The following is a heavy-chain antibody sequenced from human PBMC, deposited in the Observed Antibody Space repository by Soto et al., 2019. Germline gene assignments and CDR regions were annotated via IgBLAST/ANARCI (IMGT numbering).Heavy chain of an antibody. D-gene: IGHD1-1*01. V-gene: IGHV1-8*01. CDR2: MNPNSGNK. Sequence: ASVKVSCKASGYTFTSYDINWVRQATGEGLEWMGWMNPNSGNKGYAQKFQGRVTMTRNTSISTAYMELSSLRSEDTAVYYCARGQDDLYYYYYYGMDVWGKGTTVKVYS. J-gene: IGHJ6*04. CDR1: GYTFTSYD. CDR3: ARGQDDLYYYYYYGMDV.